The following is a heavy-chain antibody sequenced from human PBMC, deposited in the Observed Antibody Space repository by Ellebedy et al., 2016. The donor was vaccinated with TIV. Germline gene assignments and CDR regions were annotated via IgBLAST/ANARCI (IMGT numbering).Heavy chain of an antibody. CDR3: AREGGVYYFDY. CDR1: GYTFTSDL. CDR2: INPSGGGT. J-gene: IGHJ4*02. D-gene: IGHD1-26*01. V-gene: IGHV1-46*01. Sequence: AASVKVSCKASGYTFTSDLIHWVRQAPGQGLEWTGIINPSGGGTGYAQKFQGRVTMTRDTSASTVYMELSSLRCEDTAVYYCAREGGVYYFDYWGQGTLVTVSS.